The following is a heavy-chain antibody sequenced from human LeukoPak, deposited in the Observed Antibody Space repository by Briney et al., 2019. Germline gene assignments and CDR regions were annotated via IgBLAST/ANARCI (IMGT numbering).Heavy chain of an antibody. V-gene: IGHV4-34*01. Sequence: PSETLSLTCAVYGGSFSGYYWSWIRQPPGKGLEWIGEINHSGSTNYNPSLKSRVTISVDTSKNQFSLKLSSVTAADTAVYYCARGVSLLWFGESAPYNYYCMDVWGKGTTVTVSS. D-gene: IGHD3-10*01. CDR3: ARGVSLLWFGESAPYNYYCMDV. CDR1: GGSFSGYY. CDR2: INHSGST. J-gene: IGHJ6*03.